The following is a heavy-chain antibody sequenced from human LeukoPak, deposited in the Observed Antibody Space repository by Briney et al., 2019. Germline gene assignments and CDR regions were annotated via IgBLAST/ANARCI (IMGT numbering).Heavy chain of an antibody. V-gene: IGHV3-11*01. CDR1: GFTFSDYY. CDR2: ISSSGSTI. J-gene: IGHJ6*02. Sequence: GGSLRLSCAASGFTFSDYYMSRIRQAPGKGLEWVSYISSSGSTIYYADSVKGRFTISRDNAKNSLYLQMYSLRAEDTAVYYCAREGIFYGDSHGMDVWGQVTTVTVSS. CDR3: AREGIFYGDSHGMDV. D-gene: IGHD4-17*01.